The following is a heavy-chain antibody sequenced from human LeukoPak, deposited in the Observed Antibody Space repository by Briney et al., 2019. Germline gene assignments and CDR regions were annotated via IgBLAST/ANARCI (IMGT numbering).Heavy chain of an antibody. CDR2: FIRRGTYI. D-gene: IGHD1-26*01. J-gene: IGHJ6*03. CDR1: GFTCKNYN. V-gene: IGHV3-21*01. Sequence: GGPLTLSCATSGFTCKNYNRNWAARAQGGARGGVSSFIRRGTYIFYADSVKGRFTISRDNAKNSLYLQMNSLGPEDTAVYYCARDPYSGNYGNYYYYYMDVWGKGTTVTISS. CDR3: ARDPYSGNYGNYYYYYMDV.